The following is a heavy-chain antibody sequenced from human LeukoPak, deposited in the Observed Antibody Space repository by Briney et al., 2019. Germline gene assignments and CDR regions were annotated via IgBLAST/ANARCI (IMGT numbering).Heavy chain of an antibody. J-gene: IGHJ4*02. D-gene: IGHD6-6*01. Sequence: GGSLRLSGAASGFTFSGYARSWVGQVPGKGLEWVSVISGSGDNTYYADSVKGRFTISRDNSKNMLYLQMNSLRAEDTAVYYCAKWKYSNSGIDDYWGQGTLVTVSS. CDR2: ISGSGDNT. CDR3: AKWKYSNSGIDDY. V-gene: IGHV3-23*01. CDR1: GFTFSGYA.